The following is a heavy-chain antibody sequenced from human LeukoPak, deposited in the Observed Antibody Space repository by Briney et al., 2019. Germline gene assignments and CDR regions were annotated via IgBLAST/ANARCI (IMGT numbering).Heavy chain of an antibody. CDR2: IYTSGST. CDR3: ARILTGYNRYYYYYMDV. Sequence: PSETLSLTCTVSGGSISSYYWSWIRQPAGKGLEWIGRIYTSGSTNYNPSLKSRVTMSVDTSKNQFSLKLSSVTAADTAVYYCARILTGYNRYYYYYMDVWGKGTTVTISS. D-gene: IGHD3-9*01. J-gene: IGHJ6*03. CDR1: GGSISSYY. V-gene: IGHV4-4*07.